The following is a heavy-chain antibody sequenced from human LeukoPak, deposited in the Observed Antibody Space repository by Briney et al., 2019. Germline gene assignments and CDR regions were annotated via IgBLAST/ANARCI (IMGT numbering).Heavy chain of an antibody. CDR2: INRDGSVT. CDR3: AKVAYYGSGTPWYFDY. CDR1: GFTFSSYW. V-gene: IGHV3-74*01. J-gene: IGHJ4*02. Sequence: GGSLRLSCAASGFTFSSYWMHWVRQAPGKGLVWVSRINRDGSVTNYADSVKGRFTISRDNAKNTLYLQMNSLRAEDTAVYYCAKVAYYGSGTPWYFDYWGQGTLVAVSS. D-gene: IGHD3-10*01.